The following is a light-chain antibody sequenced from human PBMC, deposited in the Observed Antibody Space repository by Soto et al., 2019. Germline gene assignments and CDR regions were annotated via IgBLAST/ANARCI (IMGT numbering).Light chain of an antibody. CDR1: QSVSSSY. Sequence: EIVMTQSPTTMSLSPGERATLSCMASQSVSSSYLAWYQQKPGQAPRLLIYGASTRATGVPARFSGSGSGTEFTLTISSLQSEDFAVYYCQQDNIWPRSFGQGRLLEIK. V-gene: IGKV3-15*01. CDR3: QQDNIWPRS. J-gene: IGKJ5*01. CDR2: GAS.